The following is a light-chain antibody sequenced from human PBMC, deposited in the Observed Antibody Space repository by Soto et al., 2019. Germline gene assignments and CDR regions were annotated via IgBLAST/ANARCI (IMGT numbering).Light chain of an antibody. V-gene: IGLV2-14*01. J-gene: IGLJ2*01. CDR1: SSDIGGYNY. Sequence: QSALTQPASVSGSPGQSITISCTGTSSDIGGYNYVSWYQQHPGKAPKLMIYDVSARPSGVSNRFSGSKSGNTASLTISGLQAEDEADYYCSSCIGSSTLVVFGGGTQLTV. CDR3: SSCIGSSTLVV. CDR2: DVS.